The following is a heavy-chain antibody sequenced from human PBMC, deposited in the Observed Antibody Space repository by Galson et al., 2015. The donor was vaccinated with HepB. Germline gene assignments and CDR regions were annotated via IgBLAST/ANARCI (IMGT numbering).Heavy chain of an antibody. V-gene: IGHV4-61*02. D-gene: IGHD5-18*01. CDR2: IYTSGST. Sequence: TLSLTCTVSGGSISSGSYYWRWIRQPAGKGLEWIGRIYTSGSTNYNPSLKSRVTISVDTSKNQFSLKLSSVTAADTAVYYCARGGQPEKSGYSYGYLYWGQGTLVTVSS. CDR1: GGSISSGSYY. J-gene: IGHJ4*02. CDR3: ARGGQPEKSGYSYGYLY.